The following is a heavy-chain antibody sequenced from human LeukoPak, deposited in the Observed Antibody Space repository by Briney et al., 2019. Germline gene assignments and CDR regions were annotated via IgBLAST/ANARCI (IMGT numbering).Heavy chain of an antibody. CDR1: GGSISSSSYY. V-gene: IGHV4-39*07. CDR2: IYYSGST. Sequence: SETLSLTCTVSGGSISSSSYYWGWIRQPPGKGLEWIGSIYYSGSTYYNPSLKSRVTISVDTSKNQFSLKLSSVTAADTAVYYCARGTSIAVAGHPEYFQHWGQGTLVTVSS. J-gene: IGHJ1*01. CDR3: ARGTSIAVAGHPEYFQH. D-gene: IGHD6-19*01.